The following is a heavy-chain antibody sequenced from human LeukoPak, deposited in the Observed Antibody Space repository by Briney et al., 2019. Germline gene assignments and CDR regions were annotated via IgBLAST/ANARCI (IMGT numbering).Heavy chain of an antibody. J-gene: IGHJ6*02. V-gene: IGHV4-34*01. Sequence: PSETLSLTCVVYGGSHSGYSWSLIRQPPGKGLEWIGEINQRRNTNYNPSLKSRVTISIDSSKNQFSLKLSSVTAADTAVYYCARHRLYDFWSGYYTYYYYGMDVWGQGTTVTVSS. CDR1: GGSHSGYS. CDR3: ARHRLYDFWSGYYTYYYYGMDV. D-gene: IGHD3-3*01. CDR2: INQRRNT.